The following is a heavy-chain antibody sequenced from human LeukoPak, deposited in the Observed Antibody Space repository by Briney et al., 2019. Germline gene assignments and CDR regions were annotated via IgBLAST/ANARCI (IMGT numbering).Heavy chain of an antibody. V-gene: IGHV3-9*01. Sequence: GRSLRLSCAASGFTFDDYAMHWVRQAPGKGLEWVSGIGWNSGSIGYADSVKGRFTISRDNAKNSLYLQMNSLRAEDTALYYCAKARIVVVPAAIFDYWGQGTLVTVSS. CDR1: GFTFDDYA. J-gene: IGHJ4*02. D-gene: IGHD2-2*01. CDR2: IGWNSGSI. CDR3: AKARIVVVPAAIFDY.